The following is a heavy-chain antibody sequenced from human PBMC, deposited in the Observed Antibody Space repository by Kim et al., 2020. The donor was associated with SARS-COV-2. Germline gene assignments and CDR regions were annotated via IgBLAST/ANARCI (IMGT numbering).Heavy chain of an antibody. J-gene: IGHJ6*02. CDR1: GFTFSSYW. V-gene: IGHV3-74*01. Sequence: GGSLRLSCAASGFTFSSYWMYWVRQGPGKGLVWVSRINTDGSSTTYADSVKGRFTISRDNAKNTLYLQMSRLRAEDTAVYYCARAAYNYHGMDVWGQGTTVTVSS. CDR2: INTDGSST. CDR3: ARAAYNYHGMDV.